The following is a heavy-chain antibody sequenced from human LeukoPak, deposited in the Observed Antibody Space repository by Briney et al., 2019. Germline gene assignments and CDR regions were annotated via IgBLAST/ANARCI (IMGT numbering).Heavy chain of an antibody. D-gene: IGHD6-19*01. CDR1: GGSISSGDYY. CDR2: IYYSGST. J-gene: IGHJ4*02. Sequence: PSETLSLTCTVSGGSISSGDYYWSWIRQPPGKGLEWIGYIYYSGSTYYNPSRKSRVTISVDTSENQFCLKLSSVTAADTAVYYCASYTGYSSGWYGQDWGQGTLVTVSS. CDR3: ASYTGYSSGWYGQD. V-gene: IGHV4-30-4*08.